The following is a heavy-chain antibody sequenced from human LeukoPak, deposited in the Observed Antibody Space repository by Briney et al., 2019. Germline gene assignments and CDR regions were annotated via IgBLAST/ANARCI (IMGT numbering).Heavy chain of an antibody. CDR3: ARLSDGSGYYWWYFDY. Sequence: PSETLSLTCTVSGGSISTYYWNWIRQPPGKGLEWIGYIYHSGSTNYNPSLKSRVTISADTSKNQFSLKLSSVTAADTAVYYCARLSDGSGYYWWYFDYWGQGTLVTVSS. CDR2: IYHSGST. D-gene: IGHD3-22*01. J-gene: IGHJ4*02. V-gene: IGHV4-59*06. CDR1: GGSISTYY.